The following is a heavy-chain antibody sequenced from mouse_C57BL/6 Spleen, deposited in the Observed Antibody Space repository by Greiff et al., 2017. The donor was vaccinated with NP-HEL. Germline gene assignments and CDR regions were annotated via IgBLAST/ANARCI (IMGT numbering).Heavy chain of an antibody. D-gene: IGHD2-4*01. V-gene: IGHV5-16*01. CDR3: ARVSTMIKGAWFAY. CDR2: INYDGSST. CDR1: GFTFSDYY. Sequence: EVKLVESEGGLVQPGSSMKLSCTASGFTFSDYYMAWVRQVPEKGLEWVANINYDGSSTYYLDSLKSRFIISRDNAKTILYLQMSSLKSEDTATYYCARVSTMIKGAWFAYWGQGTLVTVSA. J-gene: IGHJ3*01.